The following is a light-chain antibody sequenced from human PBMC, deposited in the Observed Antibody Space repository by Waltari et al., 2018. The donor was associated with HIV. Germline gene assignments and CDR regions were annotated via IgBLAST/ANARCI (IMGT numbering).Light chain of an antibody. CDR1: QSLSNTN. CDR2: GAS. J-gene: IGKJ2*01. CDR3: QQYNNWPPT. Sequence: EIVMTQSPATLSVSPGERATLSCRASQSLSNTNLAWYQQKPGQAPRLLIQGASTRATGIPARFSGSGSGTEFTLTISSLQSEDSAIYYCQQYNNWPPTFGQGARLEIQ. V-gene: IGKV3-15*01.